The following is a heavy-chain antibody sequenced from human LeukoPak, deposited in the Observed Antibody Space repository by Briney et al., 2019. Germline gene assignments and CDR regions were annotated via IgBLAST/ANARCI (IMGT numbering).Heavy chain of an antibody. V-gene: IGHV3-23*01. CDR3: AKGTSMIVVINTTVEY. CDR2: ISGSGSST. CDR1: GFTFSSYA. J-gene: IGHJ4*02. Sequence: GGSLRLSCAASGFTFSSYAMSWVRQAPGKGLEWVSAISGSGSSTHYADSVKGRFTISRDNSKDTLYLQMNSLRAEDTAVYYCAKGTSMIVVINTTVEYWGQGTLVTVSS. D-gene: IGHD3-22*01.